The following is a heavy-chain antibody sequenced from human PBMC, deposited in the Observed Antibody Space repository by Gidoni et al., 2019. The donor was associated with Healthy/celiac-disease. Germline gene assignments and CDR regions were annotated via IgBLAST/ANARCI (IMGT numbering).Heavy chain of an antibody. CDR3: ARDWYREGYYYYGMDV. CDR1: GGTFSSHA. V-gene: IGHV1-69*06. D-gene: IGHD3-10*01. CDR2: IIPIFGTA. Sequence: QVQLVQSGAEGKKPGSSVKFSCKASGGTFSSHAISRVRQAPGQGLEWMGGIIPIFGTANYAQKFQGRVTITADKSTSTAYMELSSLRSEDTAVYYCARDWYREGYYYYGMDVWGQGTTVTVSS. J-gene: IGHJ6*02.